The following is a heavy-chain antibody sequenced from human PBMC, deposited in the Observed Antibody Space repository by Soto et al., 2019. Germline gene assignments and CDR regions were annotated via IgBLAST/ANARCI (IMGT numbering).Heavy chain of an antibody. J-gene: IGHJ2*01. CDR2: ISSSSSTI. D-gene: IGHD4-17*01. Sequence: GGSLRLSCAASGFTFSSDSMNWVRQAPGKGLEWVSYISSSSSTIYYADSVKGRFTISRDNAKNSLYLQMNSLRAEDTAVYYCARHDYGEPHWYFHLWGRGTLVTVSS. CDR1: GFTFSSDS. CDR3: ARHDYGEPHWYFHL. V-gene: IGHV3-48*01.